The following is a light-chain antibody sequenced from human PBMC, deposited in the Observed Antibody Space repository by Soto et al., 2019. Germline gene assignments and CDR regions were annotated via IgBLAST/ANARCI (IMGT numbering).Light chain of an antibody. CDR3: QQYNERTLT. CDR1: QTINSG. CDR2: AAS. V-gene: IGKV3-15*01. J-gene: IGKJ4*01. Sequence: EILLTQSPGTLSLSPGERATLSCRASQTINSGLAWYQHKRGKAPRLLIYAASTRATVIPARLSGSGSGTQFTITISSLKSEDFEVYYCQQYNERTLTFGGGTKVDIK.